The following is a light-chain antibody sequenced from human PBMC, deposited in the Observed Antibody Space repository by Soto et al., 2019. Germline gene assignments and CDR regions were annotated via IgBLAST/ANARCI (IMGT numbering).Light chain of an antibody. CDR2: EVI. J-gene: IGLJ1*01. CDR3: ISCTTGNTRCV. V-gene: IGLV2-14*01. Sequence: QSALTQPASVSGSPGQSITISCTGTSSDVGGYEYVSWYQQYPGKAPKLMIYEVIDRPAGAPRRFSGSKSGNTASLTISGLQPEDEADYYCISCTTGNTRCVFGSGTKLTVL. CDR1: SSDVGGYEY.